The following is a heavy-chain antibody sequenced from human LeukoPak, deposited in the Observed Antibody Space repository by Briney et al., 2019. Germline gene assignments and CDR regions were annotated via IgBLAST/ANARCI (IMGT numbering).Heavy chain of an antibody. J-gene: IGHJ6*02. D-gene: IGHD3-10*01. CDR3: ARDRLLWFGELPNYYYYGMDV. CDR2: ISSSGSTI. CDR1: GFTFSDYY. V-gene: IGHV3-11*01. Sequence: PGGSLRLSCAASGFTFSDYYMSWIRQAPGKGPEWVSYISSSGSTIYYADSVKGRFTISRDNAKNSLYLQMNSLRAEDTAVYYCARDRLLWFGELPNYYYYGMDVWGQGTTVTVSS.